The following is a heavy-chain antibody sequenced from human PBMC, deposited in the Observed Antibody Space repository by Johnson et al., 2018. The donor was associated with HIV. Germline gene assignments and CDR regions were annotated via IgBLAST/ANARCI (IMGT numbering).Heavy chain of an antibody. J-gene: IGHJ3*02. D-gene: IGHD2-21*01. CDR3: ARSVALVRGAFDI. V-gene: IGHV3-7*05. CDR1: GFTFSNYW. CDR2: INQDGNDE. Sequence: VQLVESGGGLAQPGESLRLSCAASGFTFSNYWMSWVRQAPGKGLEWVANINQDGNDEYYVDSLEGQFTISRDNDKNSVYLQMNSLRADDTAVYYCARSVALVRGAFDIWGQGTMVTVSS.